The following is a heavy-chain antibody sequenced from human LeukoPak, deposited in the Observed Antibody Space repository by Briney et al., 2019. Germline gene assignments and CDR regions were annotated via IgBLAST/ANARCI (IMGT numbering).Heavy chain of an antibody. CDR1: GGSISSFY. V-gene: IGHV4-59*01. J-gene: IGHJ4*02. Sequence: SETLSLTCTVSGGSISSFYWRWIRQPPGKGLEWIGYIYFSGSTNYNPSLKSRVTISVDTSKNQFSLKVSSVTAADTAVYFCAAAGIGSWYYLDYWGPGTLVTVSS. D-gene: IGHD6-13*01. CDR3: AAAGIGSWYYLDY. CDR2: IYFSGST.